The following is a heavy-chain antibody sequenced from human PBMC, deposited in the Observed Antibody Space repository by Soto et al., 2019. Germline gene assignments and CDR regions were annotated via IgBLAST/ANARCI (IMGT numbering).Heavy chain of an antibody. CDR2: INGNGGST. V-gene: IGHV3-23*01. Sequence: GGSLRLSCAASGFTFSSYWMHWVRQAPGKGLEWVSAINGNGGSTYYADSVKGRFTISRDNSKNTLYMQMNSLRAEDTAVYYFAKSPHCSGGSCYSYYFDYWGQGTLVTVSS. CDR3: AKSPHCSGGSCYSYYFDY. CDR1: GFTFSSYW. D-gene: IGHD2-15*01. J-gene: IGHJ4*02.